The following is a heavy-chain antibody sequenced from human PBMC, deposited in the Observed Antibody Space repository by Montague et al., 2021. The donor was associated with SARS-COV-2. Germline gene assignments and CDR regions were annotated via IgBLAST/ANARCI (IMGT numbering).Heavy chain of an antibody. J-gene: IGHJ4*02. CDR2: IFYSGST. Sequence: SETLSLTCTVSGGSISSSSYYWGWIRQPPGKGLEWIGSIFYSGSTDYNPSLKSRVTISVDTSKNQFSLKLSSGTAADTAVYYCASMVRAQVYYFDYWGQGTLVTVSS. CDR1: GGSISSSSYY. V-gene: IGHV4-39*01. CDR3: ASMVRAQVYYFDY. D-gene: IGHD3-10*01.